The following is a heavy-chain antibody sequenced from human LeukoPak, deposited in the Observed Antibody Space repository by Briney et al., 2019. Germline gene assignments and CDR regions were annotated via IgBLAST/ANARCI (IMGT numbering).Heavy chain of an antibody. CDR2: INTNTGNP. J-gene: IGHJ6*02. Sequence: ASVNVSCKASGYTFTSYAMNWVRQAPGQGLEWMGWINTNTGNPTYAQGFTGRFVFSLDTSVSTAYLQISSLKAEDTAVYYYARALGTGTWYYYYYGMDVWGQGTTVTVSS. V-gene: IGHV7-4-1*02. CDR1: GYTFTSYA. CDR3: ARALGTGTWYYYYYGMDV. D-gene: IGHD1-7*01.